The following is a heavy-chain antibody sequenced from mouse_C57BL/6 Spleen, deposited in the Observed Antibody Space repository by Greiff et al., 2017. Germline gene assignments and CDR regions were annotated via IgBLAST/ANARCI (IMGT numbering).Heavy chain of an antibody. D-gene: IGHD1-1*01. CDR3: ARSSNYYGSSYYFDY. CDR2: IYPGGGYT. V-gene: IGHV1-63*01. J-gene: IGHJ2*01. CDR1: GYTFPNYW. Sequence: QVQLQQSGAELVRPGTSVKMSCKASGYTFPNYWIGWAKQRPGHGLEWIGDIYPGGGYTNYNEKFKGKATLTADKSSSTAYMQFSSLTSEDSAIYYCARSSNYYGSSYYFDYWGQGTTLTVSS.